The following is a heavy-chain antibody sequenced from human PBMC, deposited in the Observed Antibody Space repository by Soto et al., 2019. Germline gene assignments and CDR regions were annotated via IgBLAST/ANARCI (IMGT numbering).Heavy chain of an antibody. Sequence: QLVQSGSEVKKPGSSVKVSCQASGGTFSGSVVTWVRQSPGQGLEWMGELVPLFGTTKYARTFPGRLTITAEEATSTAYMELRTLKPATTAVYYCATPGLGVPRPPYSDNWGQGTLVTVSS. J-gene: IGHJ4*02. CDR2: LVPLFGTT. CDR1: GGTFSGSV. V-gene: IGHV1-69*01. D-gene: IGHD2-21*01. CDR3: ATPGLGVPRPPYSDN.